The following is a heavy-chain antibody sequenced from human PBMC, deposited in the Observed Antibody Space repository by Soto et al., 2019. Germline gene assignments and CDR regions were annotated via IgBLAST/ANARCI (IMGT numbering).Heavy chain of an antibody. CDR3: ARHDCISSSCYYYYYYVMDV. J-gene: IGHJ6*02. D-gene: IGHD2-2*01. CDR2: IIPFFDTA. Sequence: QVQLVQSGAEVKKPGSSVKVSCKASGDTFSSYAISWVRQAPGQGLEWMGGIIPFFDTANYAQQFQGRVTITADESTXTXYVXLSSLRSEDTAVYYCARHDCISSSCYYYYYYVMDVWGQGTTVTVSS. V-gene: IGHV1-69*12. CDR1: GDTFSSYA.